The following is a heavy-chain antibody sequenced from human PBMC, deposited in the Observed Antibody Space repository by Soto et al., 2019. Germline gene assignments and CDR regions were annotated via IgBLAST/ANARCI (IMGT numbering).Heavy chain of an antibody. D-gene: IGHD3-10*01. Sequence: ASETLSLTCTVSGGSISSYYWSWIRQPPGKGLEWIGYIYYSGSTNYNPSLKSRVTISVDTSKNQFSLKLSSVTAADTAVYYCARASIRLSDAFDIWGQGTMVTVSS. V-gene: IGHV4-59*01. CDR2: IYYSGST. CDR1: GGSISSYY. J-gene: IGHJ3*02. CDR3: ARASIRLSDAFDI.